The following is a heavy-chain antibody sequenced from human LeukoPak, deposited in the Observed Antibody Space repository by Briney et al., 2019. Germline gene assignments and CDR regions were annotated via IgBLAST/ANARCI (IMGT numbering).Heavy chain of an antibody. V-gene: IGHV3-15*01. CDR1: VFTFSNAW. CDR3: TTDFGGGY. CDR2: IKSKTDGGTT. J-gene: IGHJ4*02. D-gene: IGHD2-15*01. Sequence: GGSLTLSCAASVFTFSNAWMIWVRQAPGKGLEWVVRIKSKTDGGTTDYAAPVKGRFTISRDDSKNTLYLQMNSLKTEDTAVYYCTTDFGGGYWGQGTLVTVSS.